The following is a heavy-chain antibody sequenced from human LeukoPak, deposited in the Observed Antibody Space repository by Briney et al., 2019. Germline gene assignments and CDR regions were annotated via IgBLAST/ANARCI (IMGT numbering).Heavy chain of an antibody. D-gene: IGHD5-12*01. CDR1: GFTFSSHV. Sequence: GGSLRLSYAASGFTFSSHVMHWVRQAPGKGLEWVAMIHSDGNNKYYADSVKGRFTISRDNSKNTLYLQVNTLRTEDTAVYYCARAGSGYEDGFDYWGQGTLVTVSS. CDR2: IHSDGNNK. V-gene: IGHV3-30*02. CDR3: ARAGSGYEDGFDY. J-gene: IGHJ4*02.